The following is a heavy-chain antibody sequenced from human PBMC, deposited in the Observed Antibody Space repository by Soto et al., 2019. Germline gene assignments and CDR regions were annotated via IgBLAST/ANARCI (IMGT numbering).Heavy chain of an antibody. CDR3: AKVGYYGSGSLGFDP. CDR1: GFTFSSYW. CDR2: INNDGSSI. Sequence: GGSLRLSCAASGFTFSSYWMHWVRQAPGKGLVWVSRINNDGSSISYADSVKGRFTISRDNAKNTLYLQMNSLRVEDTAVYYCAKVGYYGSGSLGFDPWGQGTLVTVSS. D-gene: IGHD3-10*01. V-gene: IGHV3-74*01. J-gene: IGHJ5*02.